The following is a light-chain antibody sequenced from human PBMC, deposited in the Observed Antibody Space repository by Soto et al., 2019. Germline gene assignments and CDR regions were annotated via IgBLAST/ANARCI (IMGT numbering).Light chain of an antibody. CDR1: QSLSSRH. J-gene: IGKJ2*03. V-gene: IGKV3-20*01. CDR3: HVYS. CDR2: GAF. Sequence: VLTQSPGTLSLSPGERGTLSCRASQSLSSRHLAWYQQKPGQAPRLLIYGAFSRAAGIPDRFSGSGSGTDFTLTISRLEPEDFAVDYCHVYSFGQGTRLELK.